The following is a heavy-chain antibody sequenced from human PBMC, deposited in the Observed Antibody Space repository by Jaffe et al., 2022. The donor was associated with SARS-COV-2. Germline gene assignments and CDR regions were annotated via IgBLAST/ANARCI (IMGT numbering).Heavy chain of an antibody. Sequence: EVQLVESGGGLVQPGGSLRLSCAASGFTFSSYWMHWVRQVPGEGLLWVSRINTDGTNIGYADSVKGRFTVSRDNAKNTLYLQMNSLRPEDTAIYYCARDGSGFWGQGTLVTVSS. D-gene: IGHD3-10*01. CDR1: GFTFSSYW. V-gene: IGHV3-74*01. CDR3: ARDGSGF. CDR2: INTDGTNI. J-gene: IGHJ4*02.